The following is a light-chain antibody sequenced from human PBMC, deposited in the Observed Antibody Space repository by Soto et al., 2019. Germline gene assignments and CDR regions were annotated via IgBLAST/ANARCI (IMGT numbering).Light chain of an antibody. CDR2: KAS. J-gene: IGKJ1*01. Sequence: DIPMTQSPSTLSASLGDRVTITCRASQTIDSWLAWYQQRPGKPPNLLIYKASTLASGVPSRFSGSGSGTEFTLTINSLKPDDFATYYCQQYHIYSGTFGQGTKVDIK. V-gene: IGKV1-5*03. CDR3: QQYHIYSGT. CDR1: QTIDSW.